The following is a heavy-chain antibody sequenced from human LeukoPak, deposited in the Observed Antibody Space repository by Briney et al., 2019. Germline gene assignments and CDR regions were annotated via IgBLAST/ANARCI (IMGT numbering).Heavy chain of an antibody. V-gene: IGHV3-23*01. J-gene: IGHJ3*02. CDR3: AKDVSRKRITMVRGALDAFDI. CDR1: GFTFSSYA. Sequence: GGSLRLSCAASGFTFSSYAMSWVRQAPGKGLEWVSAISGSGGSTYYADSVKGRFTISRDNSKNTLYLQMNSLRAEDTAVYYCAKDVSRKRITMVRGALDAFDIWGQGTMVTVSS. D-gene: IGHD3-10*01. CDR2: ISGSGGST.